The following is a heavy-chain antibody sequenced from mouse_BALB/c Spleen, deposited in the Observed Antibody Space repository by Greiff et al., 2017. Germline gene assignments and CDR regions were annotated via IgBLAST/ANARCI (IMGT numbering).Heavy chain of an antibody. D-gene: IGHD2-4*01. J-gene: IGHJ4*01. CDR3: ARSTTMITTGAMDY. V-gene: IGHV5-17*02. CDR1: GFTFSSFG. Sequence: EVKLEESGGGLVQPGGSRKLSCAASGFTFSSFGMHWVRQAPEKGLEWVAYISSGSSTIYYADTVQGRFTISRDNPKNTLFLQMTSLRSEDTAMYYCARSTTMITTGAMDYWGQGTSVTVSS. CDR2: ISSGSSTI.